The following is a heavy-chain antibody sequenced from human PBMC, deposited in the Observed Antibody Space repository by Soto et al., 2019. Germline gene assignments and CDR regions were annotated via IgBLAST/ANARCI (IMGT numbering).Heavy chain of an antibody. CDR1: GFTFSSYA. J-gene: IGHJ6*03. CDR3: ARPADWQNNYYYIDV. Sequence: GGSLRLSCAASGFTFSSYAMSWVRQAPGKGLEWVSAISGSGGNTYYAESVKSRFTISRDNSKNTMFLQINSLRSEDTAVYYCARPADWQNNYYYIDVWGIGTTVTVSS. V-gene: IGHV3-23*01. D-gene: IGHD2-21*01. CDR2: ISGSGGNT.